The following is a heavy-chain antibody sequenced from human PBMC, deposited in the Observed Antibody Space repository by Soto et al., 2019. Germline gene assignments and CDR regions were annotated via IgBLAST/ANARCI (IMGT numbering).Heavy chain of an antibody. V-gene: IGHV1-69*12. Sequence: QVQLVQSGAEMNKHGSSVKVSCKASGGTFSSYAISWVRQAPGQGLEWMGGIIPIFGTANYAQKFQGRVTITADESTSTAYMELSSLRSEDTAVYYCARHSCCSTPNYYYGMDVWGQGTTVTVSS. J-gene: IGHJ6*02. CDR2: IIPIFGTA. CDR1: GGTFSSYA. CDR3: ARHSCCSTPNYYYGMDV. D-gene: IGHD2-15*01.